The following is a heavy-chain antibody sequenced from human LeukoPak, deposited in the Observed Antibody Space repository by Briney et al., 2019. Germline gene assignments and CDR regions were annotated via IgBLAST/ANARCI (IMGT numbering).Heavy chain of an antibody. CDR2: VYHRETT. CDR3: ARTFDFRAPRATDV. V-gene: IGHV4-30-2*06. Sequence: SETLSLTCCVTGLSMASGFYYWSWIRQSRGKGLEWLGYVYHRETTYHTPSLKRRISMSIDTSNKQFSLKLASVTAAHTAVFYCARTFDFRAPRATDVWGKGTTVIVSS. CDR1: GLSMASGFYY. J-gene: IGHJ6*04. D-gene: IGHD3-9*01.